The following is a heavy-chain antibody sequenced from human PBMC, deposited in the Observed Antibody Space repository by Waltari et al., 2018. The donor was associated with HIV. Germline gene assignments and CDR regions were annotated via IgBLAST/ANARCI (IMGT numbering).Heavy chain of an antibody. V-gene: IGHV3-33*01. J-gene: IGHJ4*02. CDR3: ARDQEFMTTVTPLAY. CDR1: GFTLNNYG. Sequence: QVQLVESGGGVVQPGGSLRLSCAASGFTLNNYGINWVRQAPGKGLEGVAVIWYDGSKTYYEGSVKGRFTISRDTSKNTVYLQMSSLRAEDTALYYCARDQEFMTTVTPLAYWGQGTPVTVSS. D-gene: IGHD4-4*01. CDR2: IWYDGSKT.